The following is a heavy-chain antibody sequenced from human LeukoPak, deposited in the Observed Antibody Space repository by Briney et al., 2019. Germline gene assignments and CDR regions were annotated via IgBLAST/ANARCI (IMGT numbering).Heavy chain of an antibody. J-gene: IGHJ6*02. CDR1: GYTLTEIS. CDR3: ARAGRDGYNYDYYYGMDV. D-gene: IGHD5-24*01. CDR2: IIPIFGTA. V-gene: IGHV1-69*13. Sequence: SVKVSCKVSGYTLTEISMHWVRQAPGQGLEWMGGIIPIFGTANYAQKFQGRVTITADESTSTAYMELSSLRSEDTAVYYCARAGRDGYNYDYYYGMDVWGQGTTVTVSS.